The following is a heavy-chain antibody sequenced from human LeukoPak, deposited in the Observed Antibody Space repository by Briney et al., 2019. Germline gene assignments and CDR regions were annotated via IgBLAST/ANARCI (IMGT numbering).Heavy chain of an antibody. CDR3: ARDTAYTDY. J-gene: IGHJ4*02. CDR1: GGSISNYY. CDR2: ISYSGST. D-gene: IGHD4-11*01. Sequence: SETLSLTCTVSGGSISNYYWSWIRQPPGNGLEWIGYISYSGSTSYNPSPQSRVTISVDTSKNEFSLKLSSVTAADTAVYYCARDTAYTDYWGQGALVTVSS. V-gene: IGHV4-59*01.